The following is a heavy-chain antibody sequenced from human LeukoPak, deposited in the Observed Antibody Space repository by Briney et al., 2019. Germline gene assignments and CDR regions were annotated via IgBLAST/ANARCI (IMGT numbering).Heavy chain of an antibody. D-gene: IGHD6-6*01. CDR3: ARNGREARQSQH. CDR1: GYTFTSYD. J-gene: IGHJ1*01. Sequence: ASVKVSCKPSGYTFTSYDINWVRQATGQGLEWMGWMNPNSGNTGYAQKFQSRVTITRNTSISTAYMELSSLRSEDTAVYYCARNGREARQSQHWGQGTLVTVSS. CDR2: MNPNSGNT. V-gene: IGHV1-8*03.